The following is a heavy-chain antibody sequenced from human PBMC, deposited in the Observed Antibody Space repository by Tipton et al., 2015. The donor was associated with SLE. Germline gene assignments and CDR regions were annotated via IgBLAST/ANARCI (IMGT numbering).Heavy chain of an antibody. J-gene: IGHJ3*02. CDR3: ARDAEGAPAEAFDI. V-gene: IGHV4-59*12. D-gene: IGHD2-2*01. CDR1: GGSISSYY. Sequence: TLSLTCTVSGGSISSYYWSWIRQPPGKGLEWIGSIYYSGSTYYNPSLKSRVTISVDTSKNQFSLKLSSVTAADTAVYYCARDAEGAPAEAFDIWGQGTMVTVSS. CDR2: IYYSGST.